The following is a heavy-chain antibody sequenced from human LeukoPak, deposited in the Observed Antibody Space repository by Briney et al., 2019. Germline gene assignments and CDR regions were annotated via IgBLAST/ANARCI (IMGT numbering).Heavy chain of an antibody. J-gene: IGHJ4*02. CDR1: GFTFNNYA. D-gene: IGHD5-24*01. CDR3: ARRTKGDGYNSDY. CDR2: ISSNGGST. Sequence: GGSLRLSCAASGFTFNNYAMHWVRQAPGKGLEYVSAISSNGGSTYYASSVKGRFTISRDNSNNTLYLQMGSLRAEDMAVYYCARRTKGDGYNSDYWGQGTLVTVSS. V-gene: IGHV3-64*01.